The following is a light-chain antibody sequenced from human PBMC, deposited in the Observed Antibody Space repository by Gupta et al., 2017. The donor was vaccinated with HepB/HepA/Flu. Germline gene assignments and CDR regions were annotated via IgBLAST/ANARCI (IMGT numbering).Light chain of an antibody. CDR1: QGISSY. V-gene: IGKV1-9*01. J-gene: IGKJ5*01. CDR2: SAS. CDR3: QQVKTFPLT. Sequence: DIQLTQSPSFLSSSVGDRVTITCRASQGISSYLAWYQQRPGKAPNLLIYSASTLQSGVPSRFSGSGSGTEFTLTISILHPEDFASYYCQQVKTFPLTFGQGTRLEIK.